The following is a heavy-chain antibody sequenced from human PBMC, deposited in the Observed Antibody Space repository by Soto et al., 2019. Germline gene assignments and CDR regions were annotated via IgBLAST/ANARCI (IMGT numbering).Heavy chain of an antibody. Sequence: SETLSLTCTVSGGSISSSSYYWGWIRQPPGKGLEWIGSIYYSGSTNYNPSLKSRVTISVDTSKNQLSLRAEDTSVYYCAKEGGLSGSYYISSSYYFDYWGQGTLVTVSS. D-gene: IGHD1-26*01. CDR3: AKEGGLSGSYYISSSYYFDY. CDR2: IYYSGST. V-gene: IGHV4-39*02. J-gene: IGHJ4*02. CDR1: GGSISSSSYY.